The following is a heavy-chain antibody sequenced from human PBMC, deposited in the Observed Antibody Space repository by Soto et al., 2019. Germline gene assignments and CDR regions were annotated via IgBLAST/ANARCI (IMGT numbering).Heavy chain of an antibody. CDR1: GFTFSSYW. CDR2: INSDGSST. D-gene: IGHD2-8*01. J-gene: IGHJ4*02. CDR3: ARTYPYHWMLYFDY. Sequence: EVQLVESGGGLVQPGGSLRLSCAASGFTFSSYWMHWVRQAPGKGLVWVSRINSDGSSTSYADSVKGRFTISRDNAKYTLYLPMNSLRAEDTAVYYCARTYPYHWMLYFDYWGQGTLVTVSS. V-gene: IGHV3-74*01.